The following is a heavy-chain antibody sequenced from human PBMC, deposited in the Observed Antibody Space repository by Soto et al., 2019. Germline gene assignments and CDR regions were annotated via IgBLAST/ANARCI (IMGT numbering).Heavy chain of an antibody. V-gene: IGHV4-39*07. CDR1: GGSIRRSSYY. CDR2: IYYSGST. CDR3: ARRYGYSFDY. J-gene: IGHJ4*02. D-gene: IGHD1-1*01. Sequence: PSETLSLTSPVSGGSIRRSSYYWGWIRQPPGKGLEWIGSIYYSGSTNYNPSLKSRVTISVDTSKNQFSLKLSSVTAADTAVYYCARRYGYSFDYWGQGTLVTVSS.